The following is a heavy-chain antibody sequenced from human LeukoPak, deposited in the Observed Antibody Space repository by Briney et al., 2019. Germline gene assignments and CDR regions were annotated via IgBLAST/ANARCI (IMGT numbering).Heavy chain of an antibody. D-gene: IGHD3-22*01. Sequence: GESLKISCKGSGYSFNTYWIGWVRQMPGKGLEWMGIIYPGDSDTRYSPSFQGQVTISADKSISTAYLQWSSLKASDTAMYYCARLYYYDSSGYLGAFDIWGQGTMVTVSS. V-gene: IGHV5-51*01. CDR1: GYSFNTYW. CDR3: ARLYYYDSSGYLGAFDI. J-gene: IGHJ3*02. CDR2: IYPGDSDT.